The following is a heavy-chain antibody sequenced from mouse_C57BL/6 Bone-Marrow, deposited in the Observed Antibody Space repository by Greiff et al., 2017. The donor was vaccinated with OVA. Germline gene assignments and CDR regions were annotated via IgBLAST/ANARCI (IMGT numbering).Heavy chain of an antibody. Sequence: VQLKQSGPGLVKPSQSLSLTCSVTGYSITSGYYWNWIRQFPGNKLEWMGYISYDGSNNYNPSLKNRISITRDTSKNQFFLKLNSVTTEDTATYYCARRPLAYAMDYWGQGTSVTVSS. CDR3: ARRPLAYAMDY. CDR1: GYSITSGYY. CDR2: ISYDGSN. J-gene: IGHJ4*01. V-gene: IGHV3-6*01.